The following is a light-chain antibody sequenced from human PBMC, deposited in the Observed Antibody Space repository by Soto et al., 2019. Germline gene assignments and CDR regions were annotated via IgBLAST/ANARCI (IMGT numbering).Light chain of an antibody. J-gene: IGKJ4*01. Sequence: EVVLTQSPATLSLSPGERAALSCRASQRVGSYLAWYQQKPGQVPRLLIYDASNRATGIPSRFSGSGSGTDLTLTISRLEHEDFAIYYCQQSSNWLTFGGGTKVDIK. CDR1: QRVGSY. V-gene: IGKV3-11*01. CDR3: QQSSNWLT. CDR2: DAS.